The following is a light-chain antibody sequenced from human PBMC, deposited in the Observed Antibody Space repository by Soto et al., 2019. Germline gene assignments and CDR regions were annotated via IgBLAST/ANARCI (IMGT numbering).Light chain of an antibody. J-gene: IGKJ1*01. CDR3: MQGTHWPPT. Sequence: DVVMTQSPLSLPVTLGQPASISCRSSQSLVYSDGIAYLSWFQQRPGQSPRRLIYKSSRRDSGVPDRIQGRRTRTGFTPQINRVEAEDVGIYYCMQGTHWPPTFGRRTRVEIK. CDR1: QSLVYSDGIAY. CDR2: KSS. V-gene: IGKV2-30*01.